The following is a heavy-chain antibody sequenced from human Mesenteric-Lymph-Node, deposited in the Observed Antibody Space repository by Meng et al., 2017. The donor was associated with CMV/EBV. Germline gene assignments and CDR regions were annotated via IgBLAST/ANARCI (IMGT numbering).Heavy chain of an antibody. V-gene: IGHV1-69*02. J-gene: IGHJ5*02. CDR1: GGTFSSYT. D-gene: IGHD6-13*01. CDR3: AGGIAAAGSRWFDP. CDR2: IIPILGRA. Sequence: QVQLVQSGAEVEKPGSSVKVSCKASGGTFSSYTSSWVRQAPGQGLEWMGRIIPILGRANYAQKFQGRVTITADKSTSTGYMELSSLRSEDTAVYYCAGGIAAAGSRWFDPWGQGTLVTVSS.